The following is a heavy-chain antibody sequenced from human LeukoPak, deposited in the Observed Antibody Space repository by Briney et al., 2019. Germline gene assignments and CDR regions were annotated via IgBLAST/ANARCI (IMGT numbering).Heavy chain of an antibody. CDR3: ARAGMATSFLGYMDV. Sequence: PSETLSLTCTVSGGSISSYYWSWIRQPPGKGLEWLGYIYYSGSTNYNPSLKSRVTISVETSKNHFSLNLSSVTAADTAVYYRARAGMATSFLGYMDVWGKRTTATVPS. V-gene: IGHV4-59*01. CDR2: IYYSGST. J-gene: IGHJ6*03. CDR1: GGSISSYY. D-gene: IGHD5-24*01.